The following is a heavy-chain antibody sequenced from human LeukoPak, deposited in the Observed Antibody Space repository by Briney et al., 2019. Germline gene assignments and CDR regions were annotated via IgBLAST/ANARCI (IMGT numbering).Heavy chain of an antibody. CDR3: ATASGSYSDDAFDI. Sequence: SVKVSCKASGGTFSSYAISGVRQAPGQGLEWMGRIIPILGIANYAQKFQGRVTITADKSTSTAYMELSSLRSEDTAVYYCATASGSYSDDAFDIWGQGTMVTVSS. V-gene: IGHV1-69*04. J-gene: IGHJ3*02. CDR1: GGTFSSYA. CDR2: IIPILGIA. D-gene: IGHD1-26*01.